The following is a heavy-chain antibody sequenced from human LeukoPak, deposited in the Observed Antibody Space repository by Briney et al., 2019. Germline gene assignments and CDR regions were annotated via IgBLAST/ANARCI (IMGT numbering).Heavy chain of an antibody. J-gene: IGHJ3*02. V-gene: IGHV1-2*02. CDR1: GYTFTGYY. CDR3: ARDPGIPSDAFDI. CDR2: INPSSGGT. D-gene: IGHD1-14*01. Sequence: ASVKVSCKASGYTFTGYYMHWVRQAPGQGLERMGWINPSSGGTNYAQKFQGRVTMTRDMSISTAYMELSRLRSDDTAVYYCARDPGIPSDAFDIWGQGTMVTVSS.